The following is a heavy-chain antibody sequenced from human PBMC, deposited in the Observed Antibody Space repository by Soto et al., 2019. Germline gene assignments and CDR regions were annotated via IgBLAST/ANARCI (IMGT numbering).Heavy chain of an antibody. CDR2: IRNNGSAR. J-gene: IGHJ3*02. CDR1: GFTFGSNW. Sequence: EVQLLESGGGLVHPGGSLRLSCEASGFTFGSNWMTWVRQAPGKGLEWVANIRNNGSARFYLDSVTGRFTISRDNARNSLYLQMDSLRAEDTGLYFCARDVSPGSSSLYLDAFDIWGQGTMVTVSS. CDR3: ARDVSPGSSSLYLDAFDI. V-gene: IGHV3-7*05. D-gene: IGHD6-13*01.